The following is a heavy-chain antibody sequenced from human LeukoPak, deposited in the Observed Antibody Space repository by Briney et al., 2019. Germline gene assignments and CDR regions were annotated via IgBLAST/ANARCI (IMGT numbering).Heavy chain of an antibody. V-gene: IGHV4-34*01. CDR1: GGSFSGYY. Sequence: SETLSLTCAVYGGSFSGYYWSWIRQPPGKGLEWIGEINHSGSTNYNPSLKSRVAISVDTSKNQFSLKLSSVTAADTAVYYCARLTRDGYTTFWGQGTLVTVSS. D-gene: IGHD5-24*01. CDR2: INHSGST. J-gene: IGHJ1*01. CDR3: ARLTRDGYTTF.